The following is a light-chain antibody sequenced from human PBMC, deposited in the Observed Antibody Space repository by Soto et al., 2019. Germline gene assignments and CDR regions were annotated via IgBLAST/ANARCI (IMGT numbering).Light chain of an antibody. V-gene: IGKV1-39*01. CDR2: TAS. CDR3: QQSYSIPPIT. CDR1: QNINNN. Sequence: DIQMTQSPSSLSASVGDRVTITCRASQNINNNLNWYQQKPGKVPNLLIYTASSLQSGVPSRFSGSGSGTDFTLTISSLQPEDFATYYCQQSYSIPPITFGHGTRLEIK. J-gene: IGKJ5*01.